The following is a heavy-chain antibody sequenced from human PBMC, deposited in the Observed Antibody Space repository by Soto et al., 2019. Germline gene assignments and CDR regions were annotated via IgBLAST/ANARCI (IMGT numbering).Heavy chain of an antibody. D-gene: IGHD2-15*01. CDR2: IIPIFGTA. CDR3: AREDIVVVVAATRNSPYYYGMDV. V-gene: IGHV1-69*13. Sequence: SVKVSCKASGGTFSSYAISWVRQAPGQGLEWMGGIIPIFGTANYAQKFQGRVTITADESTSTAYMELSSLRSEDTAVYYCAREDIVVVVAATRNSPYYYGMDVWGQGTTVTVSS. CDR1: GGTFSSYA. J-gene: IGHJ6*02.